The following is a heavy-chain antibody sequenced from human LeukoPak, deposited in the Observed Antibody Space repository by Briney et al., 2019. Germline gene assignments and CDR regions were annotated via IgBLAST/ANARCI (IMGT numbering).Heavy chain of an antibody. V-gene: IGHV4-61*02. D-gene: IGHD6-19*01. Sequence: SETLSLTCTVSGGSISSGSYYWSWIRQPAGKGLEWIGRIYTSGSTNYNPSLKSRVTISVDTSRNQFSMNLNSVTAADTAVYYCAKGAGPPWFDPWGQGTLVTVSS. J-gene: IGHJ5*02. CDR3: AKGAGPPWFDP. CDR2: IYTSGST. CDR1: GGSISSGSYY.